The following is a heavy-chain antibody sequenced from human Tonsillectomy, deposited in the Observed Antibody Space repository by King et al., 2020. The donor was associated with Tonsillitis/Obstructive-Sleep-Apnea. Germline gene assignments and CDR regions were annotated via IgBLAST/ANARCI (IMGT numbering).Heavy chain of an antibody. V-gene: IGHV7-4-1*02. CDR2: INTNTGNP. J-gene: IGHJ3*02. Sequence: VQLVESGSELKKPGASVKVSCKASGYTFTSYAMNWVRQAPGQGLEWMGWINTNTGNPTYAQAFTGRFVISLDTSVNTAYLQISSLKAEDTAVYYCARMIRARKADAFDIWGQGTMVTVSS. CDR3: ARMIRARKADAFDI. D-gene: IGHD3-16*01. CDR1: GYTFTSYA.